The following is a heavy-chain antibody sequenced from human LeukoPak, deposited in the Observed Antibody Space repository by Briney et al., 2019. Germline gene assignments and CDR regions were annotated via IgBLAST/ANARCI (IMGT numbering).Heavy chain of an antibody. J-gene: IGHJ4*02. CDR3: AKDKDSSGWYLDY. CDR1: GFTFSSYS. D-gene: IGHD6-19*01. V-gene: IGHV3-23*01. CDR2: ISGSGRST. Sequence: PGGSLRLSCAASGFTFSSYSMNWVRQAPGKGLEWVSVISGSGRSTYYADSVKGRFTISRDNSKNTLYLQMNSLRAEDTAVYYCAKDKDSSGWYLDYWGQGTLVTVSS.